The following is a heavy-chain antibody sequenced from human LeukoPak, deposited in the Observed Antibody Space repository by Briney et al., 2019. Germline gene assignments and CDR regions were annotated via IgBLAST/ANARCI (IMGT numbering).Heavy chain of an antibody. Sequence: SETLSLTCTVSGGSISSYSWNWIRQPPGKGLEWIGYIYYSGSTNYNPSLKSRVTMSVDTSKNQFSLKLSSVTAADTAVYYCARSGRGVMDYWGQGTLVTVSS. CDR1: GGSISSYS. CDR2: IYYSGST. J-gene: IGHJ4*02. D-gene: IGHD3-10*01. CDR3: ARSGRGVMDY. V-gene: IGHV4-59*01.